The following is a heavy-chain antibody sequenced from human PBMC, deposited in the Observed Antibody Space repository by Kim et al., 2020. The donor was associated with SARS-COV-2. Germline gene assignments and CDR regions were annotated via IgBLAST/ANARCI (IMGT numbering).Heavy chain of an antibody. D-gene: IGHD6-19*01. CDR1: CGSISSSSYY. CDR3: VREKPFYSSGWYGYFDY. J-gene: IGHJ4*02. V-gene: IGHV4-39*02. CDR2: MYYSGTT. Sequence: SETLSLTCTVSCGSISSSSYYWGWIRQPPGKGLEWIGSMYYSGTTYYNPSLKSRVTISLDTSKNQFSLKLSSVTAADTAVYYCVREKPFYSSGWYGYFDYWVQGTLVTVSS.